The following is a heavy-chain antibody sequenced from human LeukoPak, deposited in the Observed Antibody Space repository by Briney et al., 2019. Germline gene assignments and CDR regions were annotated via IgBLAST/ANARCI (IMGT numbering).Heavy chain of an antibody. CDR3: AKGGYYDSSGYSY. V-gene: IGHV3-23*01. Sequence: GGSLRLSCAASGFTFSSYAMSWVRQAPGKGLEWVSAISGSGGSTYYADSVKGRFTISRDNFKNTLYLQMNGLRAEDTAVYYCAKGGYYDSSGYSYWGQGTLVTVSS. J-gene: IGHJ4*02. CDR2: ISGSGGST. CDR1: GFTFSSYA. D-gene: IGHD3-22*01.